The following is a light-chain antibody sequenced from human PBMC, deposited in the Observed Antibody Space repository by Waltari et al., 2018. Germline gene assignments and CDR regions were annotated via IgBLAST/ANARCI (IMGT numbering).Light chain of an antibody. CDR1: SGHSSYA. CDR3: QTGGFGIWV. CDR2: VNSDGSH. Sequence: QLMLTQSPSASASLGASVKLTCTLSSGHSSYAISRPQQQPEKGPRYLMKVNSDGSHIKGDGIPDRFSGSSSGAERYLTISSLQSEDEADYYCQTGGFGIWVFGGGTKLTVL. V-gene: IGLV4-69*01. J-gene: IGLJ3*02.